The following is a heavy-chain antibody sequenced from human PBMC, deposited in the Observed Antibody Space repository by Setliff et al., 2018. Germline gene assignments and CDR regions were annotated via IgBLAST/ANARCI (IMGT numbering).Heavy chain of an antibody. CDR3: ARHEFVGGYYGSVTYRHFDY. CDR2: IYYSGTT. J-gene: IGHJ4*02. CDR1: GGSISSSSYQ. V-gene: IGHV4-39*01. D-gene: IGHD3-10*01. Sequence: TLSLTCTVSGGSISSSSYQWGWVRQTPGKGLEWIGSIYYSGTTYYNPSLKSRVTISVDTSKNQFSLQVTSVTATDTAVYYCARHEFVGGYYGSVTYRHFDYWGQGILVTVSS.